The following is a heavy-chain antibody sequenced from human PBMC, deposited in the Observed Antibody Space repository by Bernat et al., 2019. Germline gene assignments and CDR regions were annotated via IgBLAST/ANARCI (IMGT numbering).Heavy chain of an antibody. V-gene: IGHV3-66*01. D-gene: IGHD2-2*01. Sequence: VESGGGLVQPGGSLRLSCAASGFTVLNNYMSWVRQAPGKGLEWVSIIYSDGSTYSADYVNGRFTISRDNSKNTLYLQMNGLRAEDTAVYYCARDSCTTTSCYGDWGQGTQVTVSS. J-gene: IGHJ4*02. CDR2: IYSDGST. CDR1: GFTVLNNY. CDR3: ARDSCTTTSCYGD.